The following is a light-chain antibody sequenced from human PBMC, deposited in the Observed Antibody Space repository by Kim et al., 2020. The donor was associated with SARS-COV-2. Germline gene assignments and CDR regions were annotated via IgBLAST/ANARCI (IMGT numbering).Light chain of an antibody. J-gene: IGKJ5*01. CDR2: GAS. Sequence: DIQMTQSPSSVSASVVDRVTITCRASQDINNQLGWYQQKPGRAPKGLIYGASSLQSGVPSRFSGSGSGTEFTLTVSSLQPEDSATYYCLQHNTYPITFGRGTRLEIK. CDR3: LQHNTYPIT. CDR1: QDINNQ. V-gene: IGKV1-17*01.